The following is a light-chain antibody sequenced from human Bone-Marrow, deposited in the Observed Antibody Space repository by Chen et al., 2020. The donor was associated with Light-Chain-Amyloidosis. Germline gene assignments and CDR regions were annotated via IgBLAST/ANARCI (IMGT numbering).Light chain of an antibody. CDR3: QVWDRSSDRPV. Sequence: SYVLTQQSSVSVAPGQTATIACGGNNIGSTSVHWYQQTPGQPPLLVVYDDSDRPSGIPERLSGSNSGNTATLTISRVEAGDEADYYCQVWDRSSDRPVFGGGTKLTVL. CDR2: DDS. J-gene: IGLJ3*02. CDR1: NIGSTS. V-gene: IGLV3-21*02.